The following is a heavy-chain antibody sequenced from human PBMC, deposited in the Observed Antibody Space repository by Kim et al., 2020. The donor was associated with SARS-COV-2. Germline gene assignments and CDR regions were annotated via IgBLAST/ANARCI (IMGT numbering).Heavy chain of an antibody. CDR1: GGTFSSYA. J-gene: IGHJ6*02. CDR3: ARVRGRGDYGAYSYYYGMDV. D-gene: IGHD4-17*01. Sequence: SLKVSCKASGGTFSSYAISWVRQAPGQGLEWMGGIIPIFGTANYAQKFQGRVTITADESTSTAYMELSSLRSEDTAVYYCARVRGRGDYGAYSYYYGMDVWGQGTTVTVSS. V-gene: IGHV1-69*13. CDR2: IIPIFGTA.